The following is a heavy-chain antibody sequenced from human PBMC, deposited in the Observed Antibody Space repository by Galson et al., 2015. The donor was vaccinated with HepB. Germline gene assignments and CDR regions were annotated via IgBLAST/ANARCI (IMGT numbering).Heavy chain of an antibody. CDR1: GYTFTSYA. V-gene: IGHV1-3*01. CDR2: INAGNGNT. CDR3: ARDSGSYRLTNWFAP. Sequence: SVKGSCKASGYTFTSYAMHWVRQAPGQRLEWMGWINAGNGNTKYSQKFQGRVTITRDTSASTAYMELSSLRSEDTAVYYCARDSGSYRLTNWFAPWGQGTLVTVSS. D-gene: IGHD1-26*01. J-gene: IGHJ5*02.